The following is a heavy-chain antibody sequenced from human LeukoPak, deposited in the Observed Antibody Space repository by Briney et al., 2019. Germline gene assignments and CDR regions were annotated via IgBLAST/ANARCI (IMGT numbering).Heavy chain of an antibody. Sequence: GESLKISCKGSGYSFTSYWIGWVRQMPGKGLEWMGIIYPGDSDTRYSPSFQGQVTISADKSSSTAYLQWSSLKASDTAMYYCASTTSNSDYYYYMDVWGKGTTVTVSS. V-gene: IGHV5-51*01. CDR3: ASTTSNSDYYYYMDV. J-gene: IGHJ6*03. CDR2: IYPGDSDT. CDR1: GYSFTSYW. D-gene: IGHD2-2*01.